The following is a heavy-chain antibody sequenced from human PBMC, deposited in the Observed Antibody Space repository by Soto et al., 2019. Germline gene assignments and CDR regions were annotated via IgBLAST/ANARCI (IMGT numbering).Heavy chain of an antibody. V-gene: IGHV5-51*01. D-gene: IGHD3-10*01. CDR2: NYPGDSDT. CDR3: ARHGRDYYGSGSYYSFYYYGMDV. Sequence: PGESLKISCKGSGYSFTSYWIGWVRQMPGKGLEWMGINYPGDSDTRYSPSFQGQVTISADKSISTAYLQWSSLKASDTAMYYCARHGRDYYGSGSYYSFYYYGMDVWGQGTTVTVSS. CDR1: GYSFTSYW. J-gene: IGHJ6*02.